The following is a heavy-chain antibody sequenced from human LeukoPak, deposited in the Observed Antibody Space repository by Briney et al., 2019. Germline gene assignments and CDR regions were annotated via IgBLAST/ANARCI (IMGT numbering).Heavy chain of an antibody. CDR2: IYYSGST. CDR1: GVSIGSDDSNY. V-gene: IGHV4-39*01. D-gene: IGHD5-18*01. CDR3: ARADFQYSYGYEAYYYYYMDV. J-gene: IGHJ6*03. Sequence: PSETLSLTCSVSGVSIGSDDSNYWAWIRQPPGKGLEWIGSIYYSGSTYYNPSLKSRVTISVDTSKNQFSLKLSSVTAADTAVYYCARADFQYSYGYEAYYYYYMDVWGKGTTVTVSS.